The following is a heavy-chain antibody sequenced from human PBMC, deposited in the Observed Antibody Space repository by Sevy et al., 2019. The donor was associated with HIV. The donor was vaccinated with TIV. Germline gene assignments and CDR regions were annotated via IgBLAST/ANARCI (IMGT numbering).Heavy chain of an antibody. CDR1: GDTFTNNY. Sequence: ASVKVSFKASGDTFTNNYMHWVRQAPGQGLEWMGILTPSGGNASYAQKFQGRVTMTGDTSTSTLYMDLSSLRSEDTAVYYCVRADPAQHFDSWGQGTLVTVSS. CDR3: VRADPAQHFDS. V-gene: IGHV1-46*01. J-gene: IGHJ4*02. CDR2: LTPSGGNA.